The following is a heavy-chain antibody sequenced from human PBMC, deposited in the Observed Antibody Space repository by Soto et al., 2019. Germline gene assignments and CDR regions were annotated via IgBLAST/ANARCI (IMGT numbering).Heavy chain of an antibody. V-gene: IGHV3-23*01. Sequence: GGSRRLSWAASGFSFSDHAMTWVRQAPGKGLEWVSVASGSGNSTYYADSVKGRFTISRDNSNNTLYLQMNSLRAEDTAIYYCAKPNLYCSSTSCYDYWGQGTLVTVSS. J-gene: IGHJ4*02. CDR3: AKPNLYCSSTSCYDY. D-gene: IGHD2-2*01. CDR2: ASGSGNST. CDR1: GFSFSDHA.